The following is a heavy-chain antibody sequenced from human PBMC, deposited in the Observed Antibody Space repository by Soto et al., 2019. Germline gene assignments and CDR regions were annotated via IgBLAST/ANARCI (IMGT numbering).Heavy chain of an antibody. V-gene: IGHV1-8*01. Sequence: EASVKVSCKASGYTFTNFGISWVRQATGQGLEWMGWMNPKSANTGYAQNFQGKATMTRNTSISTAYMELSSLRSEDTAVYYCARSPSWETTVTPYYFDYWGQGTLVTVSS. J-gene: IGHJ4*02. CDR3: ARSPSWETTVTPYYFDY. CDR2: MNPKSANT. D-gene: IGHD4-4*01. CDR1: GYTFTNFG.